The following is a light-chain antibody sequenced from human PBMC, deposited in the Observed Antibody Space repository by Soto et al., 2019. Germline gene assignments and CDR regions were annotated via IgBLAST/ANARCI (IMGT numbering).Light chain of an antibody. CDR2: TAS. CDR3: QQSYSTPLT. V-gene: IGKV1-39*01. CDR1: QSVNRY. Sequence: DIQMIQSPSSLSASVGDRVTITCRASQSVNRYLNWYQQKPGKAPKLLIYTASSLQSGVPSRFSGSGSGTDFTLTISSLQPEDFATYYCQQSYSTPLTFGGGTKVDIK. J-gene: IGKJ4*01.